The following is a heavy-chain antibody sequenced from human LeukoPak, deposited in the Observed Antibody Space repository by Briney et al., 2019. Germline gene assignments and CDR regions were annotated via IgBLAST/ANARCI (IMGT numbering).Heavy chain of an antibody. Sequence: GRSLRLSCAASGFTFSSYGMHWVRQAPGKGLEWVAVISYDGSNKYYADSVKGRFTISRDNSKNTLYLQMNSLRAEDTAVYYCAKPLWLAVPLGFADWGQGTLVTVSS. CDR2: ISYDGSNK. CDR3: AKPLWLAVPLGFAD. J-gene: IGHJ4*02. CDR1: GFTFSSYG. V-gene: IGHV3-30*18. D-gene: IGHD6-19*01.